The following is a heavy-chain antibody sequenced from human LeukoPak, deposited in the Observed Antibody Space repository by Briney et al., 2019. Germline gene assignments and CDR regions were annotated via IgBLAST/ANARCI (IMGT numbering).Heavy chain of an antibody. V-gene: IGHV4-34*01. CDR2: INHSGST. D-gene: IGHD3-10*01. J-gene: IGHJ6*03. CDR1: GGSFSGYY. Sequence: SETLSLTCAVYGGSFSGYYWSWIRQPPGKGLEWIGEINHSGSTNYNPSLKSRVTISVDTSKNQFSLKLSSVTAADTAVYYCARRVLRFGELPNYYYYYMDVWGKGTTVTISS. CDR3: ARRVLRFGELPNYYYYYMDV.